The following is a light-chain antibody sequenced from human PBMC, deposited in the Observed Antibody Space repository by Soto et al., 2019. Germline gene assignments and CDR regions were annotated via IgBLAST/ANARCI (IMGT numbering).Light chain of an antibody. CDR2: GAS. J-gene: IGKJ1*01. CDR3: QQYGSSPRT. V-gene: IGKV3-20*01. CDR1: QSVSSSH. Sequence: EIVLTQSPGTQSLSPGERVTLSCRASQSVSSSHLAWYQQKPGQAPRLLIYGASSRATGIPDRFSGSGSGTDFTLTISRLEPEDFAVYYCQQYGSSPRTFGQGTKV.